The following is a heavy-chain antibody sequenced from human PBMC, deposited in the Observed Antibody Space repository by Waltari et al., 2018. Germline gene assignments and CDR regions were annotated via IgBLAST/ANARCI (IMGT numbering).Heavy chain of an antibody. D-gene: IGHD1-26*01. CDR2: ISRSRSFI. J-gene: IGHJ4*02. Sequence: EVQLVESGGGLVKPGGSLRLSCAASGFTFSYYAMNWVRQAPGKVLEWVSSISRSRSFIYYADSVKGRFTISRDNAKNSLYLQMNSLRAEDTAVYYCARDLNSWEDYWGQGTLVTVSS. CDR3: ARDLNSWEDY. CDR1: GFTFSYYA. V-gene: IGHV3-21*01.